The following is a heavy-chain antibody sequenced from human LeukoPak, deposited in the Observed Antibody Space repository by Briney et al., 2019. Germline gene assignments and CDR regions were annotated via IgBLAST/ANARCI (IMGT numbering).Heavy chain of an antibody. CDR1: GFTFSSYS. Sequence: PGVSLRLSCAASGFTFSSYSMNWVRQAPGKGLEWVSSISSSSSYIYYADSVKGRFTISRDNAKNTLYLQMNSLRAEDTAVYYCARVERSYYYDSSGYSPSDYWGQGTLVTVSS. CDR2: ISSSSSYI. CDR3: ARVERSYYYDSSGYSPSDY. J-gene: IGHJ4*02. D-gene: IGHD3-22*01. V-gene: IGHV3-21*01.